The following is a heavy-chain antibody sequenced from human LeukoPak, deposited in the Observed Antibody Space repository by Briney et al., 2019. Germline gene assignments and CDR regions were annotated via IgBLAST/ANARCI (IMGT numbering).Heavy chain of an antibody. D-gene: IGHD3-22*01. CDR2: ISYDGSNK. CDR3: ARLTTGRTYYYDSSGYGD. V-gene: IGHV3-30-3*01. CDR1: GFTFSSYA. Sequence: PGGSLRLSCAASGFTFSSYAMHWVRQAPGKGLEWVAVISYDGSNKYYADSVKGRFTISRDNSKNTLYLQMNSLRAVDTAVYYCARLTTGRTYYYDSSGYGDWGQGTLVTVSS. J-gene: IGHJ4*02.